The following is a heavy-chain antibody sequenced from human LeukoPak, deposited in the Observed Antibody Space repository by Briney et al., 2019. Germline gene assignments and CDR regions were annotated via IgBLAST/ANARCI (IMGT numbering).Heavy chain of an antibody. V-gene: IGHV3-21*01. CDR2: ISSSSSYI. CDR3: ARGPAGYKALGSFDY. CDR1: GFTFSNYA. J-gene: IGHJ4*02. Sequence: GGSLRLSCAASGFTFSNYAMNWVRQAPGKGLEWVSSISSSSSYIYYADSVKGRFTIYRDNAKNSLYQQMNSLRAEDTAVYYCARGPAGYKALGSFDYWGQGTLVTVSS. D-gene: IGHD5-18*01.